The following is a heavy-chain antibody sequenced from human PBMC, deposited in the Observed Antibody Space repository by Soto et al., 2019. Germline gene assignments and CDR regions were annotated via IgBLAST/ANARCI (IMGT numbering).Heavy chain of an antibody. V-gene: IGHV6-1*01. Sequence: SQTLSLTCAISGDSVSSNSAAWNWIRQSPSRGLEWLGRTYYRSKWYNDYAVSVKSRITINPDTSKNQFSLQLNSVTPEDTAVYYCARGEAAGMRDYYYGMYVWGQGTTVTVS. CDR1: GDSVSSNSAA. CDR3: ARGEAAGMRDYYYGMYV. D-gene: IGHD6-13*01. J-gene: IGHJ6*02. CDR2: TYYRSKWYN.